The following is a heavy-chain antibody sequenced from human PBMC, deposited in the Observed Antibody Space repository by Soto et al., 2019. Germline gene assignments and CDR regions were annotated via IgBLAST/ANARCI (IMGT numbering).Heavy chain of an antibody. J-gene: IGHJ3*02. CDR2: LYSGGST. V-gene: IGHV3-53*02. CDR1: GLTVSSNY. CDR3: ARDRPGDEGDGFDI. D-gene: IGHD3-10*01. Sequence: EVQLVETGGGLIQPGGSLRLSCAASGLTVSSNYMNWVRQAPGKGLEWVSVLYSGGSTHYAGSVKGRFIISRDNSKNTLCLQMNSLRVEDTAVYYCARDRPGDEGDGFDIWGHGTMVTVSS.